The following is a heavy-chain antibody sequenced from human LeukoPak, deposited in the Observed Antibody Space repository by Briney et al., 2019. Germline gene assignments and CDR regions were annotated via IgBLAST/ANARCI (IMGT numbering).Heavy chain of an antibody. CDR2: IYQGGST. CDR3: ARVRDVYNHVFEN. D-gene: IGHD5-24*01. CDR1: TYTVASNY. Sequence: GGSLRLSCAVSTYTVASNYMSWVRQTPGKGLVWVSDIYQGGSTYYSDSAKGRFTISRDISKNTLHLQMNNLRVDDTAVYYCARVRDVYNHVFENWGQGTLVTVS. V-gene: IGHV3-53*01. J-gene: IGHJ4*02.